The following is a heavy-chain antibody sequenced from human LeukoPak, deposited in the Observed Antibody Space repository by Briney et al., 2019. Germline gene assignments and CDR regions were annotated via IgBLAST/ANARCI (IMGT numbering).Heavy chain of an antibody. CDR1: GYTFTGYY. CDR2: INPNSGGT. CDR3: AREGGPATIPPLGDKYFQH. V-gene: IGHV1-2*04. D-gene: IGHD2-2*01. J-gene: IGHJ1*01. Sequence: GASVKVSCKASGYTFTGYYMHWVRQAPGQGLEWMGWINPNSGGTNYAQKFQGWVTMTRDTSISTAYMELSRLRSDDTAVYYCAREGGPATIPPLGDKYFQHWGQGTLVTVSS.